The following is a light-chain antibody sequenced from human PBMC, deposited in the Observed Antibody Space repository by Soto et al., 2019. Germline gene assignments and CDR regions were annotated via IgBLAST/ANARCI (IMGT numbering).Light chain of an antibody. J-gene: IGLJ2*01. CDR2: DNN. V-gene: IGLV1-51*01. CDR1: NSNIGKNY. CDR3: GTWDSSLSAVI. Sequence: QSLLTQPPSVSAAPGQKVTISCSGSNSNIGKNYVSWYQQVPGTAPKPLIYDNNKRPSGIPDRFSGSKSGTSATLGITGLQTGDEADYYCGTWDSSLSAVIFGGGTKLTVL.